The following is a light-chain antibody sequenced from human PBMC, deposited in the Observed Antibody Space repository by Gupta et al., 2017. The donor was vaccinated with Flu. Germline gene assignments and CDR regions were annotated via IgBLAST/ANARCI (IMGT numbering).Light chain of an antibody. CDR1: QSISIY. CDR2: DAS. Sequence: EIGLTQPPATLSLSPGDTATLPCRASQSISIYLAWYQKKPGQAPRLLMYDASHRAAGIPVRFTGSGSGTDFTLTISSLAPEDFAVYYCQQRSSRPMYTFGQGTELVIK. CDR3: QQRSSRPMYT. V-gene: IGKV3-11*01. J-gene: IGKJ2*01.